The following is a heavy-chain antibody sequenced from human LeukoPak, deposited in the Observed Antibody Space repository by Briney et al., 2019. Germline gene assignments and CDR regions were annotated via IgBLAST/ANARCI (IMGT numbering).Heavy chain of an antibody. CDR3: ARHPWGIKVADY. CDR2: IYPGDSDT. V-gene: IGHV5-51*01. D-gene: IGHD3-16*01. Sequence: GESLKISCKGSGYSFTSYWIGWVRQMPRKGLEWMGTIYPGDSDTRYSPSFQGQVTISADKSITTAYRPWGSLKASDTAMYYCARHPWGIKVADYWGQGTLVTVS. CDR1: GYSFTSYW. J-gene: IGHJ4*02.